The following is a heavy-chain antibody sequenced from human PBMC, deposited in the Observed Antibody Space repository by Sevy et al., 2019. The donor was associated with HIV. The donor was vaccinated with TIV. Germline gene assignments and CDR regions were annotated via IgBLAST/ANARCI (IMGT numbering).Heavy chain of an antibody. V-gene: IGHV3-21*01. Sequence: GGSLRLSCAASGFSFSSYSVSWVRQAPGKGLEWVSSISFSSNYIYYADSVKGRFTISRDNAKNSLYLQMSSLRAEDTAVYYCARPYGSGSWEAFDIWGQGTMVTVSS. D-gene: IGHD3-10*01. CDR2: ISFSSNYI. CDR3: ARPYGSGSWEAFDI. CDR1: GFSFSSYS. J-gene: IGHJ3*02.